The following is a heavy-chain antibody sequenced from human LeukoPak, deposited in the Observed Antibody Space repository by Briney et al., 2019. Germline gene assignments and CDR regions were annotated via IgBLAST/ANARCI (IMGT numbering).Heavy chain of an antibody. J-gene: IGHJ6*02. CDR3: ARGTRYGYCSSTSCSLLDV. Sequence: PGGSLRLSCAASGFTFSSYAMHWVRQAPGKGLEWVAVISYDGSNKYYADSVKGRFTISRDNSKNTLYLQMNSLRAEDTAVYYCARGTRYGYCSSTSCSLLDVWGQGTAVTVSS. CDR2: ISYDGSNK. D-gene: IGHD2-2*03. CDR1: GFTFSSYA. V-gene: IGHV3-30-3*01.